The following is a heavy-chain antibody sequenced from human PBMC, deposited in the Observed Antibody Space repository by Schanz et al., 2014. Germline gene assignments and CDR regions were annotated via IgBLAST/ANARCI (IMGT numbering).Heavy chain of an antibody. CDR1: GFTLSSYG. CDR2: ISDNGIST. J-gene: IGHJ4*02. V-gene: IGHV3-NL1*01. D-gene: IGHD6-19*01. CDR3: AKAGSGWSTAGYYY. Sequence: QVQLVESGGGVVQPGRSLRLSCSASGFTLSSYGMHWVRQAPGKGLEWVSGISDNGISTYYADSVKGRFSISRENSKSILYLQMNSLRAEDTAVYYCAKAGSGWSTAGYYYWGQGTLVAVSS.